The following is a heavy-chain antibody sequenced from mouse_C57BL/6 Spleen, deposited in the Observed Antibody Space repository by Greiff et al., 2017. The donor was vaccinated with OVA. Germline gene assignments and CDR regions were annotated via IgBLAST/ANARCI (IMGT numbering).Heavy chain of an antibody. V-gene: IGHV1-22*01. CDR3: APEEQKLDYFDY. Sequence: DVQLQESGPELVKPGASVTMSCKASGYTFTDYNMHWVKQSHGKSLEWIGYINPNNGGTSYNQKFKGKATLTVNKSSSTAYMELRSLTSEDSAVYYCAPEEQKLDYFDYWGQGTTLTVSS. CDR2: INPNNGGT. CDR1: GYTFTDYN. J-gene: IGHJ2*01.